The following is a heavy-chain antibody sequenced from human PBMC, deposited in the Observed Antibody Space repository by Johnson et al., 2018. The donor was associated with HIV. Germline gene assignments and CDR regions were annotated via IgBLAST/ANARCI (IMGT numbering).Heavy chain of an antibody. Sequence: QVQLVESGGGVVQPGRSLRLSCSAFGFTFSYYGMHWVRQAPGKGLEWVAFIRYDGDNKYYADSVKGRFTISRDNSKNTLYLQMNSLRAEDTAMYYCARSPGEADAFDIWGQGTMVTVSS. CDR2: IRYDGDNK. CDR3: ARSPGEADAFDI. J-gene: IGHJ3*02. CDR1: GFTFSYYG. V-gene: IGHV3-30*02. D-gene: IGHD3-10*01.